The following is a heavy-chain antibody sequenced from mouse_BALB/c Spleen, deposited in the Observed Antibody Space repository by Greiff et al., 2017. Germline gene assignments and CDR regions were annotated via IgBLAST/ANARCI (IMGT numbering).Heavy chain of an antibody. V-gene: IGHV5-12-1*01. J-gene: IGHJ4*01. Sequence: EVHLVESGGGLVKPGGSLKLSCAASGFAFSSYDMSWVRQTPEKRLEWVAYISSGGGSTYYPDTVKGRFTISRDNAKNTLYLQMSSLKSEDTAMYYCARHGYYAMDYWGQGTSVTVSS. CDR1: GFAFSSYD. CDR2: ISSGGGST. CDR3: ARHGYYAMDY.